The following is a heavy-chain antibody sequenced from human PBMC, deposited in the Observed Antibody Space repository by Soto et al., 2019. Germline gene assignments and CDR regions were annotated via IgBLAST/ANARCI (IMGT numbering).Heavy chain of an antibody. CDR3: ARGTTHGSSWYFWFDP. J-gene: IGHJ5*02. Sequence: QVQLVQSGAEVRMPGSSVKVSCKASGGTFSTYPINWVRQAPGQGLEWMGGIIPLFGTTNYAQKFKGRVTITTDESTSTAYMELSKLRTEDPAVYYWARGTTHGSSWYFWFDPWGQGTLVTVSS. D-gene: IGHD6-13*01. V-gene: IGHV1-69*01. CDR2: IIPLFGTT. CDR1: GGTFSTYP.